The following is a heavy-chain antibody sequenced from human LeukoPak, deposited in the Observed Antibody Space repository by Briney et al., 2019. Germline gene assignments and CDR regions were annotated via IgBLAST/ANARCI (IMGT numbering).Heavy chain of an antibody. CDR2: VSPNTGAT. Sequence: ASVKVSCKASGYTFTAYYIHWVRQAPGQGLEWMGWVSPNTGATNYVQKFQGRVTMTRDTSITTAYMELSWLRSDDTAVYYCAGLTLFDPWGQGTLVTVSS. CDR3: AGLTLFDP. V-gene: IGHV1-2*02. CDR1: GYTFTAYY. J-gene: IGHJ5*02.